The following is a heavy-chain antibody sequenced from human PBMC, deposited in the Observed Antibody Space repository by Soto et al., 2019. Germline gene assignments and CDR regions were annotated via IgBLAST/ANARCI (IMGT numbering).Heavy chain of an antibody. Sequence: QVQLVQSGAEVKKPGSSVKVSCKASGGTFSSYAISWVRQAPGQGLEWMGGIMPIFGTANYAQKFQGRVTITADKSTSTAYMELSSLRSEDTAVYYCARAGYCSGGSCYWNDAFDIWGQGTMVTVSS. V-gene: IGHV1-69*06. CDR3: ARAGYCSGGSCYWNDAFDI. CDR1: GGTFSSYA. D-gene: IGHD2-15*01. CDR2: IMPIFGTA. J-gene: IGHJ3*02.